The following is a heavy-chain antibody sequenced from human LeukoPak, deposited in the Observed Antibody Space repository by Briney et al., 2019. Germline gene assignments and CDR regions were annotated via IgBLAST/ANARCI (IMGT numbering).Heavy chain of an antibody. CDR2: IYPRPSDT. J-gene: IGHJ4*02. CDR1: GYSFTSYW. CDR3: ASLSSTRDY. Sequence: GEALQISCKGSGYSFTSYWIGWGGQMPGKGLEGMGIIYPRPSDTRSRPSFQGQVTISADKSITTAYLQWTSLKASDTAMYYCASLSSTRDYWGQGTLVTVSS. V-gene: IGHV5-51*01. D-gene: IGHD2-2*01.